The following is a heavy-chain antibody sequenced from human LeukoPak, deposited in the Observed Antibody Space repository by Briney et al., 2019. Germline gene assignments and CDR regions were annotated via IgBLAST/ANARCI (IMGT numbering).Heavy chain of an antibody. J-gene: IGHJ4*02. V-gene: IGHV1-69*05. CDR2: IIPIFGTA. CDR1: GGTFSSYA. Sequence: SVKVSCKASGGTFSSYAISWVRQAPGQGLEWMGGIIPIFGTANYAQKFQGRVTITTDESTSTAYMELSSLRSEDTAVYYCARDLHPNGYSSPTLDYWGQGTLVTVSP. D-gene: IGHD6-13*01. CDR3: ARDLHPNGYSSPTLDY.